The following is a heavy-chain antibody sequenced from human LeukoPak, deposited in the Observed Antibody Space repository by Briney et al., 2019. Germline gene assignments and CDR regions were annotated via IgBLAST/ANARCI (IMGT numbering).Heavy chain of an antibody. Sequence: QPGGSLRLSCAASGFTFSNYAVTWVRQAPGKGLEWVSSILGSAGSTYYADSVKGRFTISRDNSKNTLYLQMNSLRAEDTAVYYCAKTPCGADCYTTFDYWGQGALVTVSS. CDR3: AKTPCGADCYTTFDY. CDR2: ILGSAGST. J-gene: IGHJ4*02. D-gene: IGHD2-21*02. CDR1: GFTFSNYA. V-gene: IGHV3-23*01.